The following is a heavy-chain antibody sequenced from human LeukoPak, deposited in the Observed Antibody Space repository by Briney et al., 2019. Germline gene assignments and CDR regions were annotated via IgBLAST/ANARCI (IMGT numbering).Heavy chain of an antibody. CDR1: GYTFTGYY. J-gene: IGHJ5*02. CDR2: INPNSGGT. V-gene: IGHV1-2*02. CDR3: ARDLVVVVPAAFDP. D-gene: IGHD2-2*01. Sequence: ASVKVSCKASGYTFTGYYMHWVRQAPGQGPEWMGWINPNSGGTNYAQKFQGRVTMTRDTSISTAYMELSRLRSDDTAVYYCARDLVVVVPAAFDPWGQGTLVTVSS.